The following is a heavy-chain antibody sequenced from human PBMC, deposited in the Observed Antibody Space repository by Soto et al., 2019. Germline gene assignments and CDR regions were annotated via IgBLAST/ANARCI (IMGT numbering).Heavy chain of an antibody. V-gene: IGHV3-33*01. D-gene: IGHD5-12*01. J-gene: IGHJ6*02. Sequence: QVQLVESGGGVVQPGRSLRLSFAASGFTFSSYGMHWVRQAPGKGLEWVAVIWYDGSNKYYADSVKGRFTISRDNSKNTLYLQMNSLRAEDTAVYYCARSQKWIGGMDVWGQGTTVTVSS. CDR3: ARSQKWIGGMDV. CDR2: IWYDGSNK. CDR1: GFTFSSYG.